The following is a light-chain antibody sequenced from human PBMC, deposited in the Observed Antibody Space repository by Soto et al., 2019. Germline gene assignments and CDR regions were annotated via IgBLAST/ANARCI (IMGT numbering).Light chain of an antibody. Sequence: EFVLTQSPGTLSLSPGERATVSCRASQSVSSDLAWYHQKPGQAPRLLIHGASTRATGIPDRFSGSGSGTDFTLTISRLEPEDFAVYYCQQSGSSPITFGQGTRLEIK. J-gene: IGKJ5*01. CDR1: QSVSSD. V-gene: IGKV3-20*01. CDR3: QQSGSSPIT. CDR2: GAS.